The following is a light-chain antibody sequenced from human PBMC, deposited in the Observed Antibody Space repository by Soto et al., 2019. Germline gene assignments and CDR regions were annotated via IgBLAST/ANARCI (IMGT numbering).Light chain of an antibody. V-gene: IGLV2-23*02. CDR1: SSDVGSNNL. CDR2: EVS. CDR3: SSFARSSTP. Sequence: QSALTQPASVSGSPGQSITISCTGTSSDVGSNNLVPWYQQHPGKAPKLMIYEVSRRPSGVSNRFSGSKSGNTASLTISGLQAEDEADYYCSSFARSSTPFGSGTKLTVL. J-gene: IGLJ1*01.